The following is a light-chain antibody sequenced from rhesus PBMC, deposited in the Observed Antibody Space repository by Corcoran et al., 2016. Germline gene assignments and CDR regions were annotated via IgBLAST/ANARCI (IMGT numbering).Light chain of an antibody. J-gene: IGKJ3*01. CDR3: QQYRSSLFT. V-gene: IGKV1-22*01. CDR2: RAS. CDR1: QSILSW. Sequence: DIQLTQSPSSLSASVGDSVTIPCRASQSILSWLAWYQQKPGKAPRLLIYRASNLQSGVPSRFSGSGSGTDFTLTISSLQSEDFATYYCQQYRSSLFTFGPGTKLDI.